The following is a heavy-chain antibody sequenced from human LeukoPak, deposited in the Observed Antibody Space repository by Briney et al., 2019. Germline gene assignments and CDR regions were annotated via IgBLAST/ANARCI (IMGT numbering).Heavy chain of an antibody. Sequence: GGSLRLSCATSGFTFRSYEMNWVRQAPGKGLEWVSYISSSSSTIFYEDSVKGRFSISRDNAKNSLFLQMNSLRAEDTAVYYCARSIAAVPDYWGQGTLVTASS. CDR3: ARSIAAVPDY. V-gene: IGHV3-48*03. CDR2: ISSSSSTI. CDR1: GFTFRSYE. J-gene: IGHJ4*02. D-gene: IGHD6-13*01.